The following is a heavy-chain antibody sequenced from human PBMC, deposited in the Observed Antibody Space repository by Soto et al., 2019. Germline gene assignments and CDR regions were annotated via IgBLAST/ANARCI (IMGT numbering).Heavy chain of an antibody. J-gene: IGHJ6*03. CDR3: ARERVGYSYGSYYYYYMDV. CDR1: GGSISSYY. D-gene: IGHD5-18*01. Sequence: SETLSLTCTVSGGSISSYYWSWIRQPPGKGLEWIGYIYYSGSTNYNPSLKSRVTISVDTSKNQFSLKLSSVTAADTAVYYCARERVGYSYGSYYYYYMDVWGKGTTVTVSS. V-gene: IGHV4-59*01. CDR2: IYYSGST.